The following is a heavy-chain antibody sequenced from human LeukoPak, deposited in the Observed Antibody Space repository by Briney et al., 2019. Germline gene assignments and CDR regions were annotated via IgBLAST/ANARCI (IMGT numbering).Heavy chain of an antibody. D-gene: IGHD3-22*01. CDR2: IYYSGST. CDR1: GGSISSGGYY. V-gene: IGHV4-31*03. J-gene: IGHJ4*02. Sequence: SETLSLTCTVSGGSISSGGYYWSWIRQHPGKGLEWIGYIYYSGSTYYNPSLKSRVTMSVDTSKNQFSLKLSSVTAADTAVYYCARVYRPAYYYDSSGYYFDYWGQGTLVTVSS. CDR3: ARVYRPAYYYDSSGYYFDY.